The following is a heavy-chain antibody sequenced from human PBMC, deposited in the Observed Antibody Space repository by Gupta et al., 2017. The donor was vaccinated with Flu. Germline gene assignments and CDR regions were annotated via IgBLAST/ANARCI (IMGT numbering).Heavy chain of an antibody. CDR1: GYSFTSYW. CDR2: IDPSDSYT. V-gene: IGHV5-10-1*01. D-gene: IGHD4-17*01. CDR3: ARRDGDYGASYFYGMDV. J-gene: IGHJ6*02. Sequence: EVQLVQSGAEVKKPGESLRISCKGSGYSFTSYWITWVRHKPGKGLEWMGRIDPSDSYTQYSPSFQGRVTISADKSMSTAYLQLSSLKASDSAVYYGARRDGDYGASYFYGMDVWGQGTTVSVAS.